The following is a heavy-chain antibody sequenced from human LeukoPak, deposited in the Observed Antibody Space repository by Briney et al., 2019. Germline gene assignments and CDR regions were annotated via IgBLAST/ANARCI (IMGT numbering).Heavy chain of an antibody. CDR3: ARGGYSSSWYGYYYYYYMDV. V-gene: IGHV3-13*01. D-gene: IGHD6-13*01. Sequence: GGSLRLSCAASGFTFRSYDMHWVRQATGKGLEWVSAIGTAGDTYYPGSVKGRFTISRENAKNSLYLQMNSLRAGDTAVYYCARGGYSSSWYGYYYYYYMDVWGKGTTVTVSS. CDR2: IGTAGDT. J-gene: IGHJ6*03. CDR1: GFTFRSYD.